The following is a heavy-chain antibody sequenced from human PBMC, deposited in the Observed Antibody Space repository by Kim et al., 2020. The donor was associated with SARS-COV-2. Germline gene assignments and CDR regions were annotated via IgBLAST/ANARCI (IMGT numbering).Heavy chain of an antibody. Sequence: GGSLRLSCAASGFTFSDYYMSWIRQAPGKGLEWVSYISSSGSTIYYADSVKGRFTISRDNAKNSLYLQMNSLRAEDTAVYYCARDDRWELLPFDYWGQGTLVTVSS. V-gene: IGHV3-11*01. CDR3: ARDDRWELLPFDY. CDR1: GFTFSDYY. CDR2: ISSSGSTI. D-gene: IGHD1-26*01. J-gene: IGHJ4*02.